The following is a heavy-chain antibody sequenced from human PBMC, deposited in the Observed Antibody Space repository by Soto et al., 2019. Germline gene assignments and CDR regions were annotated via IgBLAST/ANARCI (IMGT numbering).Heavy chain of an antibody. J-gene: IGHJ4*02. Sequence: ASVKVSCKASGYTFTSYGISWVRQAPGQGLEWMGWISAYNGNTNYAQKLQDRVTMTTDTSTSTAYMELRSLRSDDTAVYYCARDLTPYYDILTGYYNSWGQGTLVTVSS. V-gene: IGHV1-18*01. CDR3: ARDLTPYYDILTGYYNS. CDR2: ISAYNGNT. D-gene: IGHD3-9*01. CDR1: GYTFTSYG.